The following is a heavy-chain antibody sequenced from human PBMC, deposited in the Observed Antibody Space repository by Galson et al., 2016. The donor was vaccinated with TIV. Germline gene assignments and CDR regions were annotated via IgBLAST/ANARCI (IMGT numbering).Heavy chain of an antibody. CDR1: GFSLSRSRMC. Sequence: PALVKPTQTLTLTCTFSGFSLSRSRMCVTWTRQPPGKALEWLARIDGDDDTYYNNFLATRLFITKDTSRNQVVLTLTNLDPADTATYYCARASSDYFYNYGMDVWGQGTTVTVS. CDR2: IDGDDDT. V-gene: IGHV2-70*11. CDR3: ARASSDYFYNYGMDV. D-gene: IGHD6-19*01. J-gene: IGHJ6*02.